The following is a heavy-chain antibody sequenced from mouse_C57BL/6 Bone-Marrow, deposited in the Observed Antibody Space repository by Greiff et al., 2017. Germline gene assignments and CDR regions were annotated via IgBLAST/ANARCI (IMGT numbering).Heavy chain of an antibody. D-gene: IGHD1-1*01. V-gene: IGHV1-69*01. CDR3: ARDGSSDNYAMDY. CDR1: GYTFTSYW. J-gene: IGHJ4*01. Sequence: VQLQQPGAELVMPGASVKLSCKASGYTFTSYWMHWVKQRPGQGLEWIGEIDPSDSYTNYNQKFKGKSTLTVDKSSSTAYMQLSSLTSDDSAVYYCARDGSSDNYAMDYWGQGNSVTASS. CDR2: IDPSDSYT.